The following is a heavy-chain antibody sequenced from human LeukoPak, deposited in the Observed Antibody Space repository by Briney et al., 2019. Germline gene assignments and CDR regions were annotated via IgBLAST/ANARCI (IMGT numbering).Heavy chain of an antibody. Sequence: SETLSLTCTVSGGSISSYYWSWIRQPPGKGLEWIGYIYYSGSTNYNPSLKSRVTISVDTSKNQFSLKLSSVTAADTAAYYCARVRRYSSSWYSSPRYYYGMDVWGQGTTVTVSS. V-gene: IGHV4-59*01. D-gene: IGHD6-13*01. CDR2: IYYSGST. CDR1: GGSISSYY. CDR3: ARVRRYSSSWYSSPRYYYGMDV. J-gene: IGHJ6*02.